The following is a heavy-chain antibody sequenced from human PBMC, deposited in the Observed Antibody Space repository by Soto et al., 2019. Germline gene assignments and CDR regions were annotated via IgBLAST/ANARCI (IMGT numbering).Heavy chain of an antibody. D-gene: IGHD3-22*01. J-gene: IGHJ4*02. Sequence: QVQLVQSWAEVKKPGSSVKVSCKASGDTFSSYAINWVRQAPGQGLEWMGGIIPMFGTANYAQKCKGRVTITAGESTSTVYMELSSLRSEDTDVYYCARVGPAHYYDSSGYYSPLAYWGQGTLVTVSS. V-gene: IGHV1-69*01. CDR1: GDTFSSYA. CDR2: IIPMFGTA. CDR3: ARVGPAHYYDSSGYYSPLAY.